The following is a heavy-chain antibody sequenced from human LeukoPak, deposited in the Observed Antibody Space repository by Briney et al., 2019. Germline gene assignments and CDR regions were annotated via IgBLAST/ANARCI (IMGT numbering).Heavy chain of an antibody. CDR1: GLSFSTSW. J-gene: IGHJ4*02. Sequence: PGGSLRLSCAASGLSFSTSWMSWVRQVPGKGLEWVANITPDGTKKFYVDSVKGRFTISKDAAKNSLYLQLNSLRVEDTAVFYCARDEGHGYYDFWGQGTLVSVSS. V-gene: IGHV3-7*01. CDR3: ARDEGHGYYDF. CDR2: ITPDGTKK.